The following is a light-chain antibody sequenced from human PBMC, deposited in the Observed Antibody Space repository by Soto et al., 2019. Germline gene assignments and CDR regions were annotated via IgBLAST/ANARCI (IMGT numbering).Light chain of an antibody. CDR2: KAS. J-gene: IGKJ4*01. V-gene: IGKV1-5*03. CDR3: QHYSGYPLT. CDR1: QSISRY. Sequence: DIQMTQSPSTLSASVGDRVTIACRASQSISRYLAWYQQQPGKAPKLLIYKASSLESGVPSRFSGSGSGTEFTLTISSLQPDDFASYYCQHYSGYPLTFGGRTQVEIK.